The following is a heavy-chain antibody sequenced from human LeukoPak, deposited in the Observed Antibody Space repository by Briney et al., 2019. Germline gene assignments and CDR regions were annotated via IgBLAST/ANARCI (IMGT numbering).Heavy chain of an antibody. CDR1: GGSISSSSYY. Sequence: SETLSLTCTVSGGSISSSSYYWGWIRQPPGKGLEWIGSIYYSGSTYYNPSLKSRVTISVDTSKNQFSLKLSSVTAADTAVYYCGRSPSLFGADFDYWGQGTLVTVSS. D-gene: IGHD3-3*01. CDR2: IYYSGST. J-gene: IGHJ4*02. V-gene: IGHV4-39*01. CDR3: GRSPSLFGADFDY.